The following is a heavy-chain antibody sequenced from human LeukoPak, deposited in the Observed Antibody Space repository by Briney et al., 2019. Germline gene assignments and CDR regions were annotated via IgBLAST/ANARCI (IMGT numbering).Heavy chain of an antibody. Sequence: GGSLRLSCAASGFTFSSYAMSWVRQAPGKGLEWVSAISGSGGSTYYADSVKGRFTISRDNSKNTLYLQMNSLRAEDTAVYYCASQHSSGWYGPREGAFDIWGQGTMVTVSS. D-gene: IGHD6-19*01. CDR1: GFTFSSYA. CDR2: ISGSGGST. V-gene: IGHV3-23*01. J-gene: IGHJ3*02. CDR3: ASQHSSGWYGPREGAFDI.